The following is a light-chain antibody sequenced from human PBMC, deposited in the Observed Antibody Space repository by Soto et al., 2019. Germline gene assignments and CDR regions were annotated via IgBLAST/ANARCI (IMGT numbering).Light chain of an antibody. Sequence: EIVMTQSPATLSVSPGERAALSCRASQGVGRTVAWYQQKPGQTPRLLIYGASTRATGVPARFSGSGSGTEFTPTIDSLQSEDFDVYYCQQYGSSPRTLGQGTRVDIK. J-gene: IGKJ1*01. CDR3: QQYGSSPRT. CDR1: QGVGRT. CDR2: GAS. V-gene: IGKV3-15*01.